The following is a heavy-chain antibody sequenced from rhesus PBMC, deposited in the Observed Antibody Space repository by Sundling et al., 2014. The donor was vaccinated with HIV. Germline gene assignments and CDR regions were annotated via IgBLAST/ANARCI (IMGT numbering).Heavy chain of an antibody. Sequence: QVQLQESGPAVVKPSETLSVTCAVSGGSISSNFWSWIRQAPGKGLEWIGYIHGRGTSTNYNPSLKSRVTISKDTSKNQFSLKLNSVTAADTAVYYCARGRVYCTRTTCFENYFVLLGPRESWSPSPQ. CDR1: GGSISSNF. D-gene: IGHD2-2*01. J-gene: IGHJ4*01. CDR2: IHGRGTST. CDR3: ARGRVYCTRTTCFENYFVL. V-gene: IGHV4-169*01.